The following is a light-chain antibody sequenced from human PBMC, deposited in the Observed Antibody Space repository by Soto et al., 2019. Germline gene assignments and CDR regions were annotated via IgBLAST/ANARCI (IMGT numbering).Light chain of an antibody. CDR2: DVS. V-gene: IGLV2-11*01. CDR3: CSYSGSDSLL. Sequence: QSALTQPRSVSRSPGESVTISCSGTSSDVGSYNYVSWYQQYPGKAPKVMIYDVSERPSEVPVRFSGSKSGNTASLTISGRQAEDEPEYFCCSYSGSDSLLFGGGTKLTVL. CDR1: SSDVGSYNY. J-gene: IGLJ2*01.